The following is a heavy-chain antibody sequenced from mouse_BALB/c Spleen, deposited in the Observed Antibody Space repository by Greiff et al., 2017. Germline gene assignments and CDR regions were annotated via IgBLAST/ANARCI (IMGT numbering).Heavy chain of an antibody. CDR2: IDPANGNT. V-gene: IGHV14-3*02. J-gene: IGHJ4*01. CDR3: ALGYGCDAMDY. CDR1: GFNINDSY. D-gene: IGHD1-2*01. Sequence: VQLKESGAELVKPGASVTLSCTASGFNINDSYMHWVQQRPEQGLEWLGRIDPANGNTKYDPKFQGKGTITADTTSNTTYLQLSRLTSEDTDVYCCALGYGCDAMDYWGQGTSVTVSS.